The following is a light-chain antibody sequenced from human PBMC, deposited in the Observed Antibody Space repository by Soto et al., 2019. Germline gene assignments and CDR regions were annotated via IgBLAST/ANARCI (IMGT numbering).Light chain of an antibody. CDR1: QSISSW. Sequence: DIQMTQSPSTLSASVGDRVTITCRASQSISSWLAWYQQKPGKAPKVLIYKASSLESGVPSRFSGSGSGTEFTLTISSLQPDDFATYDCQQYNSYPWTVGQGTKVEIK. V-gene: IGKV1-5*03. J-gene: IGKJ1*01. CDR2: KAS. CDR3: QQYNSYPWT.